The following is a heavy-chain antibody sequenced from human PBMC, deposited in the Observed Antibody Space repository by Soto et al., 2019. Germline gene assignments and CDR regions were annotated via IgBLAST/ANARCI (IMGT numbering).Heavy chain of an antibody. Sequence: WIRPPPGKVLEGIGDSDYSGSTNYNPSLKSRVTISVDTSKNQVSLKLSSVTAADPAVYYCAREGDYSSSSVPYFDYWGQGTLVTVSS. J-gene: IGHJ4*02. CDR3: AREGDYSSSSVPYFDY. V-gene: IGHV4-59*01. D-gene: IGHD6-6*01. CDR2: SDYSGST.